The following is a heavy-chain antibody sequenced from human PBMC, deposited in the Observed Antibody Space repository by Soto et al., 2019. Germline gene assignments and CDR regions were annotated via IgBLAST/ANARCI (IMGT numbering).Heavy chain of an antibody. CDR2: IHYTGSI. CDR3: AREDDGGDRDYYGLDV. Sequence: QVQLQQSGPGLVEPSQTLSLTCAVSGGSISSEYFHWTWIRQSPGKGLEWIGYIHYTGSIMYNPSFKSRLTMAVDTTKNQCSLQLTSVTAADTAVYFCAREDDGGDRDYYGLDVWGQGTTVTVS. D-gene: IGHD2-21*02. CDR1: GGSISSEYFH. V-gene: IGHV4-30-4*08. J-gene: IGHJ6*02.